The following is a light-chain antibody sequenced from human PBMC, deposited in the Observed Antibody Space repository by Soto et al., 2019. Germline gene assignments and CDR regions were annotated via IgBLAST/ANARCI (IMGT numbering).Light chain of an antibody. CDR1: SSNIGAGYD. CDR2: GNS. V-gene: IGLV1-40*01. J-gene: IGLJ1*01. CDR3: QSYDSSLSGYV. Sequence: QSVLTQPPSVSGAPGQRVTISCTGSSSNIGAGYDVHWYQQLPGTAPKLLIYGNSNRPSGVPDRFSGSKSGTSASLPITGLQAEDEADYYCQSYDSSLSGYVFGTGTNVTVL.